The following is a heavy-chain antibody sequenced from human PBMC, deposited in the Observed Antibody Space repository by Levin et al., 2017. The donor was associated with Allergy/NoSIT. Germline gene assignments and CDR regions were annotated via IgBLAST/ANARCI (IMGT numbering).Heavy chain of an antibody. V-gene: IGHV4-31*03. J-gene: IGHJ4*02. CDR1: GASITSGAYF. D-gene: IGHD5/OR15-5a*01. CDR2: IYYSGSS. CDR3: ASRGGYSVSPFDY. Sequence: SETLSLTCTVSGASITSGAYFWSWIRQHPGKGLEWIGYIYYSGSSYYNPSLERRVTMSVDTSKNQFSLKLNSVTAADTAVYYCASRGGYSVSPFDYWGQGTLVTVSS.